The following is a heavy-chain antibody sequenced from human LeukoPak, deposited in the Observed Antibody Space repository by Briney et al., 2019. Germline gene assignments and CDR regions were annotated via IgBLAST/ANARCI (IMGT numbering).Heavy chain of an antibody. D-gene: IGHD1-26*01. J-gene: IGHJ5*02. CDR1: GGSISSGDYY. V-gene: IGHV4-30-4*01. CDR3: ARGLKYSGTYGWFDP. Sequence: PSETLSLTCTVSGGSISSGDYYWSWIRQPPGKGLEWIGYIYYSGSTYYNPSLKSRVTISVDTSKNQFSLKLSSVTAADTAVYYCARGLKYSGTYGWFDPWGQGTPVTVSS. CDR2: IYYSGST.